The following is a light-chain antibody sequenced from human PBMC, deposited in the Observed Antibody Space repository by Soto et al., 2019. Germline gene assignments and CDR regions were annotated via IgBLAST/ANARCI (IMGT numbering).Light chain of an antibody. Sequence: DIQMTQSPSTLSASVGDRVTITCRASQSISSWFAWYQQKPGKAPKLLIYDASSLESGVPSRFSGSGSGTEFPLTISSLQPDDFATYYCQQYNSYSLTFGGGTKVEIK. CDR3: QQYNSYSLT. CDR2: DAS. V-gene: IGKV1-5*01. CDR1: QSISSW. J-gene: IGKJ4*01.